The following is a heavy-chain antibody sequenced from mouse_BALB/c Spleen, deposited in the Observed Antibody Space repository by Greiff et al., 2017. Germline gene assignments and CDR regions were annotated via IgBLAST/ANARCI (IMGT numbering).Heavy chain of an antibody. CDR1: GFTFSDYY. D-gene: IGHD3-3*01. Sequence: EVQGVESGGGLVKPGGSLKLSCAASGFTFSDYYMYWVRQTPEKRLEWVATISDGGSYTYYPDSVKGRFTISRDNAKNNLYLQMSSLKSEDTAMYYCARDGDGYWFAYWGQGTLVTVSA. J-gene: IGHJ3*01. CDR3: ARDGDGYWFAY. CDR2: ISDGGSYT. V-gene: IGHV5-4*02.